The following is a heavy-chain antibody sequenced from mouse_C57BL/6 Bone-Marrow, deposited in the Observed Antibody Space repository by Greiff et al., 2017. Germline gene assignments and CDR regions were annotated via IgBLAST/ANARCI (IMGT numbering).Heavy chain of an antibody. D-gene: IGHD2-4*01. Sequence: VQLQQSGPVLVKPGASVKMSCKASGYTFTDYYMNWVKQSHGKSLEWIGVINPYNGGTSYNQKFKGKATWTVDKSSSTAYMELNSLTSEDSAVYYCASDDYPLDDWGQGTTLTVSA. V-gene: IGHV1-19*01. CDR3: ASDDYPLDD. CDR1: GYTFTDYY. J-gene: IGHJ2*01. CDR2: INPYNGGT.